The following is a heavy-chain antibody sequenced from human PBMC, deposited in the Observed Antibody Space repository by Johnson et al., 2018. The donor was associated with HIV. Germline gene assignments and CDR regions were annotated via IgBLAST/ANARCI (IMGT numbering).Heavy chain of an antibody. V-gene: IGHV3-15*01. D-gene: IGHD1-1*01. CDR1: GFTFSDSY. CDR2: VKSISDGGTA. CDR3: TTGLSWNDAFHI. J-gene: IGHJ3*02. Sequence: VQLVESGGGWVKPGGSLSLSCAASGFTFSDSYMNWVRQAPGKGLEWVGRVKSISDGGTADYAAPVRGRFTISRDTSENTLYLQMNSLKTEDTALYYCTTGLSWNDAFHIWAQGTMVTVSS.